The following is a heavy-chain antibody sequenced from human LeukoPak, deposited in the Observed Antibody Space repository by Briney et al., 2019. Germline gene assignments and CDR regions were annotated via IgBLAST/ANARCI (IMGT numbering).Heavy chain of an antibody. CDR1: GFTFSSYV. J-gene: IGHJ6*02. D-gene: IGHD1-26*01. V-gene: IGHV3-23*01. Sequence: PGGSLRLSCAASGFTFSSYVMSWVRQAPGKGLEWVSGISGSGGSTYYAESVKGRFTISRDNAKNSLYLQMNSLRAEDTALYYCAKDYISGSSPGYGMDVWGQGTTVTVSS. CDR3: AKDYISGSSPGYGMDV. CDR2: ISGSGGST.